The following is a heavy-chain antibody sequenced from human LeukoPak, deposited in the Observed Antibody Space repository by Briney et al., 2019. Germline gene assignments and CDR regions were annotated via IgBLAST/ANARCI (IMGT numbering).Heavy chain of an antibody. CDR3: ARPMTVKDYYYYYGMDV. Sequence: GGSLRLSCAASGFTFSSYGMHWVRQAPGKGLEWVAVIWYDGSNKYYADSVKGRFTISRDNSKDTLYLQMNSLRAEDTAVYHCARPMTVKDYYYYYGMDVWGQGTTVTVSS. J-gene: IGHJ6*02. CDR2: IWYDGSNK. V-gene: IGHV3-33*01. CDR1: GFTFSSYG. D-gene: IGHD2-21*02.